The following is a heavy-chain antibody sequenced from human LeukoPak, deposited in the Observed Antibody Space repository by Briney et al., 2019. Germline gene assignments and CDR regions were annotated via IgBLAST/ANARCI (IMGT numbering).Heavy chain of an antibody. Sequence: GGSLRLFCAASGLTFSTAWMSWVRQAPGKGPEWVGRIKSKRDGGTTDYGAPVKGRFTTSRDDSRNTLYLQMNSLKIEDTATYYCTTDRNWFDPWGQGTLVTVSS. CDR1: GLTFSTAW. V-gene: IGHV3-15*01. J-gene: IGHJ5*02. CDR3: TTDRNWFDP. CDR2: IKSKRDGGTT.